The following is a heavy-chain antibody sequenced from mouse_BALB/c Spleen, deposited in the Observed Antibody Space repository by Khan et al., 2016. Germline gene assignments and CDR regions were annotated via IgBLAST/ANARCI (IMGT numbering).Heavy chain of an antibody. V-gene: IGHV3-8*02. D-gene: IGHD2-12*01. CDR3: ARLPLTSYYFDY. J-gene: IGHJ2*01. CDR2: ISYSGST. CDR1: GDSITSGY. Sequence: EVQLQESGPSLVKPSQTLSLTCSVTGDSITSGYWNWIRKFPGNKLEYMGYISYSGSTYYNPSLTSRISITRDTSKNQYYLQLNSVTTEDTATYYCARLPLTSYYFDYWGQGTTLTVSS.